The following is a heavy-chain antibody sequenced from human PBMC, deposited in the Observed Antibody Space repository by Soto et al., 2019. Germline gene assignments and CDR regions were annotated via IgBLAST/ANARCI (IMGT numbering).Heavy chain of an antibody. V-gene: IGHV1-2*04. D-gene: IGHD6-13*01. CDR3: AREGIAAAGTLYGMDV. J-gene: IGHJ6*02. CDR2: INPNSGGT. CDR1: GYTFTSYD. Sequence: GASVKVSCKTSGYTFTSYDINWVRQAPGQGLEWMGWINPNSGGTNYAQKFQGWVTMTRDTSISTAYMELSRLRSDDTAVYYCAREGIAAAGTLYGMDVWGQGTTVTVSS.